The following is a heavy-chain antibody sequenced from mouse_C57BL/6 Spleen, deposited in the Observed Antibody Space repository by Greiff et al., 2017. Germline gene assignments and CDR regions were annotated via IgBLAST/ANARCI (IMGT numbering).Heavy chain of an antibody. V-gene: IGHV5-6*02. CDR1: GFTFSSYG. CDR3: ARDQGMDY. CDR2: ICSGGSYT. Sequence: EVKLVESGGDLVKPGGSLKLSCAASGFTFSSYGMSWVRQTPDKRLEWVATICSGGSYTYYPDSVKGRFTISRDNAKNTLYLQMSSLKSEDTAMYYCARDQGMDYWGQGTSVTVSS. J-gene: IGHJ4*01.